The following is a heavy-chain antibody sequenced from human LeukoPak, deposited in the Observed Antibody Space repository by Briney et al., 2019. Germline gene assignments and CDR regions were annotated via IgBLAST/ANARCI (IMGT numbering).Heavy chain of an antibody. CDR1: GFTFSSYG. Sequence: GGSLRLSCAASGFTFSSYGMHWVRQAPGKGLEWVAFIRFDGNNKYYADSVKGRFTISRDNSRNTLYLQMNNLRAEDTAVYYCAKDASGFGELPLDYFDYWGQGTLVTVSS. J-gene: IGHJ4*02. V-gene: IGHV3-30*02. D-gene: IGHD3-10*01. CDR2: IRFDGNNK. CDR3: AKDASGFGELPLDYFDY.